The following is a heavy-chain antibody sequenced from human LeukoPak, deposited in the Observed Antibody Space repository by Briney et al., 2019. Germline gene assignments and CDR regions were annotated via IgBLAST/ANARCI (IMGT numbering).Heavy chain of an antibody. CDR1: GIPFSDYY. D-gene: IGHD6-13*01. CDR3: AAGTAADF. V-gene: IGHV3-11*03. CDR2: ISASSSYT. J-gene: IGHJ4*01. Sequence: GGSLRLSCVVSGIPFSDYYMNWIRLAPGKGLEWISYISASSSYTDYADSVKGRFTISRDNAKNTLYLQMNSLGVEDTAVYYCAAGTAADFSGHRTLVSVSS.